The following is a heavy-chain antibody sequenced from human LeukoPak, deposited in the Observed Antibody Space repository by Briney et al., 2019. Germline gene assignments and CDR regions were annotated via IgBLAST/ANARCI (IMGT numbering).Heavy chain of an antibody. CDR3: AKEMATMNAFDI. CDR2: IYSGGST. Sequence: PGGSLRLSCAASGLTVSSNYMGWVRQAPGKGLEWVSVIYSGGSTDYKDSVKDRFIISRDNSKNTLCLQMNSLRAEDTAVYYCAKEMATMNAFDIWGQGTMVTVSS. J-gene: IGHJ3*02. D-gene: IGHD5-24*01. V-gene: IGHV3-66*01. CDR1: GLTVSSNY.